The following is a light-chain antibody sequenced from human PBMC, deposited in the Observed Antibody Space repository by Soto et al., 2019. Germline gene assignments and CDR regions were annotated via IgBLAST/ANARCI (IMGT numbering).Light chain of an antibody. CDR2: RNN. V-gene: IGLV1-47*01. CDR3: AAWDYSLSGPSWV. CDR1: SSNIGSNY. Sequence: QSVLTQPPSASGTPGQRVTISCSGSSSNIGSNYVYWYQQLPGTAPKLLIYRNNQRPSGVPDRFSGSKSGTSASLAISGLRFEDEADYYCAAWDYSLSGPSWVFGGGTKLTVL. J-gene: IGLJ3*02.